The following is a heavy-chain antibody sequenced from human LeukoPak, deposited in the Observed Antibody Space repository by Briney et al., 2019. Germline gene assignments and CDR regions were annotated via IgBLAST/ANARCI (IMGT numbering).Heavy chain of an antibody. CDR2: INDDGGLT. CDR3: ARYHTALNY. CDR1: GFTFRSHA. J-gene: IGHJ4*02. Sequence: GGSLRLSCSAAGFTFRSHAMHWVRQAPGKGLEYVSTINDDGGLTYYADSVKGRFTISRDNSKNTLYLQMNNLRVEDTAVYYCARYHTALNYWGQGTLVTASS. V-gene: IGHV3-64*04. D-gene: IGHD5-18*01.